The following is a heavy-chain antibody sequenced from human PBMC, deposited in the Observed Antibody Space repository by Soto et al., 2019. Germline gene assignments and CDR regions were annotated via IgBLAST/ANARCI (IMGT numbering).Heavy chain of an antibody. CDR1: GFSFSDHH. CDR2: IRNKANSDTT. V-gene: IGHV3-72*01. J-gene: IGHJ3*01. CDR3: GRVCGWLGGSNGFDF. Sequence: EVQLVESGGGLVQPGESTRLSCAVSGFSFSDHHMDWVRQAPGKGLEWVGRIRNKANSDTTEFAVSGKGRFTISRDDSRNSVYLQMTSLKSEETATYSWGRVCGWLGGSNGFDFWGQGTLVTVSS. D-gene: IGHD3-16*01.